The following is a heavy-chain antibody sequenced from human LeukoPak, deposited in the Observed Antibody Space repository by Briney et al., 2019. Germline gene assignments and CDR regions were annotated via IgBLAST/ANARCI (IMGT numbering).Heavy chain of an antibody. CDR1: GFTFSSYE. D-gene: IGHD3-22*01. Sequence: PGGSLRLSCAASGFTFSSYEMNWVRQAPGKGLEWVSYISSSGSTIYYADSVKGRFTISRDNAKNSLYLQMNSLRAEDTAVYYCAIPGARGYYDSSGPPGYWGQGTLVTVSS. J-gene: IGHJ4*02. V-gene: IGHV3-48*03. CDR2: ISSSGSTI. CDR3: AIPGARGYYDSSGPPGY.